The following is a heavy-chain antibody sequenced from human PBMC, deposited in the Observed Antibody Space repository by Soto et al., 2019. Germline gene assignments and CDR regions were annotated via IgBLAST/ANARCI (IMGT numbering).Heavy chain of an antibody. CDR1: GFTFSSYS. J-gene: IGHJ5*02. CDR3: AREAFYSSGPINWFDP. V-gene: IGHV3-48*02. Sequence: GGSLRLSCAASGFTFSSYSMNWVRQAPGKGLEWVSYISSSSSTIYYADSVKGRSTISRDNAKNSLYLQMNSLRDEDTAVYYCAREAFYSSGPINWFDPWGQGTLVTVSS. CDR2: ISSSSSTI. D-gene: IGHD6-19*01.